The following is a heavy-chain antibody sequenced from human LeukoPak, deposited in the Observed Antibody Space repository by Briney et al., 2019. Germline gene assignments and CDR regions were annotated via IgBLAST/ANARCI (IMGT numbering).Heavy chain of an antibody. Sequence: KPSETLSLTCAVYGGSFSGYYWSWIRQPPGKGLEWIGEINHSGSTNYNPSLKSRVTISVDTSKNQFSLKLSSVTAADTAVYYCASDPESSALNGFDIWGQGTMVTVSS. V-gene: IGHV4-34*01. CDR2: INHSGST. CDR3: ASDPESSALNGFDI. D-gene: IGHD3-22*01. CDR1: GGSFSGYY. J-gene: IGHJ3*02.